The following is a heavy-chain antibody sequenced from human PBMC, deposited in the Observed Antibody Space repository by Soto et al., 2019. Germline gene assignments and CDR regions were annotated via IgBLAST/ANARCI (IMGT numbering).Heavy chain of an antibody. CDR2: IYYSGST. CDR3: ARALLFDYYYYMDV. J-gene: IGHJ6*03. Sequence: SETLSLTCTVSGGSISSSSYYWGWIRQPPGKGLEWIGSIYYSGSTYYNPSLKSRVTISVDTSKNQFSLKLSSVTAADTAVYYCARALLFDYYYYMDVWGKGTTVTVSS. D-gene: IGHD2-21*01. V-gene: IGHV4-39*01. CDR1: GGSISSSSYY.